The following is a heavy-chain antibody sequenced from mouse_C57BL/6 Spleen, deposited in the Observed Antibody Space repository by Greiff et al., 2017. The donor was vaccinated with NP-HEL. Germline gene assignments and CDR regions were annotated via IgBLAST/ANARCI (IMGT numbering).Heavy chain of an antibody. J-gene: IGHJ4*01. CDR3: ARRHYSNYEGTYAMDY. V-gene: IGHV1-26*01. Sequence: EVQLQQSGPELVKPGASVKISCKASGYTFTDYYMNWVKQSHGKSLEWIGDINPNNGGTSYNQKFKGKATLTVDKSSSTAYMELRSLTSEDSAVYYCARRHYSNYEGTYAMDYWGQGTSVTVSS. D-gene: IGHD2-5*01. CDR1: GYTFTDYY. CDR2: INPNNGGT.